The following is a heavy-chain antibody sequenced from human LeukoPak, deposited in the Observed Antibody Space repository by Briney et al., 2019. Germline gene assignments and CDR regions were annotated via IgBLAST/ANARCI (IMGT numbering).Heavy chain of an antibody. J-gene: IGHJ4*02. Sequence: SETLSLTCTVSGGSISSYYWNWIRQPPGKGLEWIGYIYYSGSTNYSPSLKSRVTISVDMSKNQFSLKLSSVTAADTAVYYCARLSYDRSGYWPDYSDYWGQGTLVTVSS. V-gene: IGHV4-59*08. CDR3: ARLSYDRSGYWPDYSDY. CDR2: IYYSGST. D-gene: IGHD3-22*01. CDR1: GGSISSYY.